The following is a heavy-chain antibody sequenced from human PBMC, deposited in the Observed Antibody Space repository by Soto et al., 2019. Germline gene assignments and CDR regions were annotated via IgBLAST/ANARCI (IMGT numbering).Heavy chain of an antibody. CDR2: IIPIFGTA. Sequence: GASVKVSCKASGGTFSGYAISWVRQAPGQGLEWMGGIIPIFGTANYAQKFQGRVTITADESTSTAYMELSSLRSEDTAVYYCARSDYVWGSYRTLDYWGQGTLVTVSS. CDR1: GGTFSGYA. J-gene: IGHJ4*02. V-gene: IGHV1-69*13. CDR3: ARSDYVWGSYRTLDY. D-gene: IGHD3-16*02.